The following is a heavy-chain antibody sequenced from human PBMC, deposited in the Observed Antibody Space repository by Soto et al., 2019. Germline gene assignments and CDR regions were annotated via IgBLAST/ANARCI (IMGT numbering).Heavy chain of an antibody. J-gene: IGHJ4*02. V-gene: IGHV3-23*01. D-gene: IGHD6-13*01. CDR2: ISGSGGST. CDR1: GFTFSSYA. CDR3: AKDEGRRAPAAGTWGDY. Sequence: GGSLRLSCAASGFTFSSYAMSWVRQAPGKGLEWVSAISGSGGSTYYADSVKGRFTISRDNSKNTLYLQMNSLRAEDTAVYYCAKDEGRRAPAAGTWGDYWGQGTLVTVSS.